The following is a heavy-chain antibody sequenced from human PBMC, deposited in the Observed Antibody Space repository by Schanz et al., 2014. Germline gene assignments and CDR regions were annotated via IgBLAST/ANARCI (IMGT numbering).Heavy chain of an antibody. D-gene: IGHD3-16*01. CDR2: ITDSGGAT. CDR1: GITFSDYY. Sequence: QVQLVESGGGLVKPCGSLRLSCAASGITFSDYYMSWIRQAPGKGLEWVSYITDSGGATNYVDSVKGRFTISRDNAKNSLYLRMNTLRAEDTAVYYCARARGLGPGGFFDLWGRGTLVTVSS. V-gene: IGHV3-11*01. CDR3: ARARGLGPGGFFDL. J-gene: IGHJ2*01.